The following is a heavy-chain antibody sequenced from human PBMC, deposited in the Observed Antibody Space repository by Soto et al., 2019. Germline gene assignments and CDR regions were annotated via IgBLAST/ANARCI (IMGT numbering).Heavy chain of an antibody. CDR1: GYTFTGYY. CDR2: INPQTGGT. CDR3: ARERYQVISDGMDV. J-gene: IGHJ6*02. Sequence: AASVKVSCKASGYTFTGYYIHWVREAPGQGLEWMGWINPQTGGTSYAQKFQGGVTLSRDTSINTAYLELSRLRFDDAAVYFCARERYQVISDGMDVWGQGTTVTVSS. D-gene: IGHD2-2*01. V-gene: IGHV1-2*02.